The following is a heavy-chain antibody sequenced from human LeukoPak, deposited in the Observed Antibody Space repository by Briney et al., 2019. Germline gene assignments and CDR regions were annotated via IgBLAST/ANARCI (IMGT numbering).Heavy chain of an antibody. D-gene: IGHD3-22*01. J-gene: IGHJ6*02. V-gene: IGHV4-34*01. CDR3: ARAYYYDSSGYSSDYYYYGMDV. CDR2: INHSGST. CDR1: GGSFSGYY. Sequence: PSETLSLTCAVYGGSFSGYYWSWIRQPPGKGLEWIGEINHSGSTNYNPSLKSRVTISVDTSKNQFSLKLSSVTAADTAVYYCARAYYYDSSGYSSDYYYYGMDVWGQGTTVTVSS.